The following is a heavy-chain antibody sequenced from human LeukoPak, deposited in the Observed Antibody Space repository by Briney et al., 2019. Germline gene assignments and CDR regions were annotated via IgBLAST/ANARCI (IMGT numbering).Heavy chain of an antibody. CDR1: RFTFSSYA. D-gene: IGHD5-18*01. V-gene: IGHV3-23*01. CDR3: AKWWVTWIRADDAFDI. J-gene: IGHJ3*02. Sequence: GSLRLSCAASRFTFSSYAMSWVRQAPGKGLEWVSSISGSGGSTYYADSVKGRFTISRDNSKNTLYLQMNSLRAEDTAVYYCAKWWVTWIRADDAFDIWGQGTMVTVSS. CDR2: ISGSGGST.